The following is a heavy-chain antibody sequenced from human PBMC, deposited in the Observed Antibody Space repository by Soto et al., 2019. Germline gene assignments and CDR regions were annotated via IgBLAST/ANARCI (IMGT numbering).Heavy chain of an antibody. CDR1: GFTFSAYD. CDR2: IGAAGDP. V-gene: IGHV3-13*05. CDR3: ARAYSGRLRRPADYYLPMDV. D-gene: IGHD2-21*02. J-gene: IGHJ6*02. Sequence: GGYLRLSCAASGFTFSAYDMHWVRQTTGKGLEWVSAIGAAGDPYYLGSVKGRFTISRENAKNSLYLQMNSLRAEDTAVYYCARAYSGRLRRPADYYLPMDVWGQRPKVTF.